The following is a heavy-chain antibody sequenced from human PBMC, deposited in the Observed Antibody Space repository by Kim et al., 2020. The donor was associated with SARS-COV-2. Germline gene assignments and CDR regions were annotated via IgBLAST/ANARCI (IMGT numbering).Heavy chain of an antibody. CDR1: GFTFSSYA. V-gene: IGHV3-23*01. J-gene: IGHJ6*02. D-gene: IGHD4-17*01. Sequence: GGSLRLSCAASGFTFSSYAMSWVRQAPGKGLEWVSAISGSGGSTYYADSVKGRFTISRDNSKNTLYLQMNSLRAEDTAVYYCAKVAMTTVTTPSYGMDVWGQGTTVTVSS. CDR3: AKVAMTTVTTPSYGMDV. CDR2: ISGSGGST.